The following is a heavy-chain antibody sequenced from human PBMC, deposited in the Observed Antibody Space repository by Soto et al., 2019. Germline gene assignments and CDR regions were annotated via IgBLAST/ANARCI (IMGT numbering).Heavy chain of an antibody. V-gene: IGHV3-7*01. J-gene: IGHJ4*02. D-gene: IGHD4-17*01. Sequence: GGSVRLSCAAPGFTFSSYWMSWVRQAPGKGLEWVANIKQDGSEKYYVDSVKGRFTISRDNAKNSLYLQMNSLRAEDTAVYYCARLSYGDYACFDYWGQGTLVTVSS. CDR1: GFTFSSYW. CDR3: ARLSYGDYACFDY. CDR2: IKQDGSEK.